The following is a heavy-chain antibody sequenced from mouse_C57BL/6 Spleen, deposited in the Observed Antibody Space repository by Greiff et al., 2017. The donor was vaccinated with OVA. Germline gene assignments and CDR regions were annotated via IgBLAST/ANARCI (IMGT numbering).Heavy chain of an antibody. CDR2: IDPETGGT. D-gene: IGHD1-1*01. Sequence: VQLQQSGAELVRPGASVTLSCKASGYTFTDYEMHWVKQTPVHGLEWIGAIDPETGGTAYNQKFKGKAILTADKSSSTAYMELRSLTSEDSAVYYCTRRLYYGSSYEFAYWGQGTLVTVSA. V-gene: IGHV1-15*01. CDR1: GYTFTDYE. J-gene: IGHJ3*01. CDR3: TRRLYYGSSYEFAY.